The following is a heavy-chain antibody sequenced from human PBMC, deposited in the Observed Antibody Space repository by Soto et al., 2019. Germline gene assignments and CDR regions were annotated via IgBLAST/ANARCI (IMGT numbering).Heavy chain of an antibody. J-gene: IGHJ6*02. D-gene: IGHD6-13*01. CDR3: ARHTIAAAGKRTYYYYYYGMDV. CDR2: IYYSGST. Sequence: PSETLSLTCTVSGGSISSSSYYWGWIRQPPGKGLEWIGSIYYSGSTYYNPSLKSRVTISVDTSKNQFSLKLSSVTAADTAVYYCARHTIAAAGKRTYYYYYYGMDVWGQGTTVTVSS. V-gene: IGHV4-39*01. CDR1: GGSISSSSYY.